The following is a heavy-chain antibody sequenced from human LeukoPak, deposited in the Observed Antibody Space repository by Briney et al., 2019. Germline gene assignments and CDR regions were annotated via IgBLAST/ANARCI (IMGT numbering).Heavy chain of an antibody. Sequence: SETLSLTCAVYGGSFSGYYWSWIRQPPGKGLEWIGYIYYSGSTNYNPSLKSRVTISVDTSKNQFSLKLSSVTAADTAVYYCASSGYCSGGSCYGPYNWFDPWGQGTLVTVSS. D-gene: IGHD2-15*01. J-gene: IGHJ5*02. V-gene: IGHV4-59*01. CDR1: GGSFSGYY. CDR2: IYYSGST. CDR3: ASSGYCSGGSCYGPYNWFDP.